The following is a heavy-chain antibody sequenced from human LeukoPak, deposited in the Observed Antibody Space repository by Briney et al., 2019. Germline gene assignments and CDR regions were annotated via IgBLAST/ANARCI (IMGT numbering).Heavy chain of an antibody. V-gene: IGHV4-59*01. CDR1: GCSISTYY. CDR2: IYYSGNT. D-gene: IGHD6-13*01. Sequence: SETLSLTCTVSGCSISTYYWSWIRQPPGKELEGFGNIYYSGNTNYNHSPKSRVTTSVDTSNNQFSLKVSSVTDTDTAVYYCVIVQEAAGTRWFDPCGQGTLVTVSS. J-gene: IGHJ5*02. CDR3: VIVQEAAGTRWFDP.